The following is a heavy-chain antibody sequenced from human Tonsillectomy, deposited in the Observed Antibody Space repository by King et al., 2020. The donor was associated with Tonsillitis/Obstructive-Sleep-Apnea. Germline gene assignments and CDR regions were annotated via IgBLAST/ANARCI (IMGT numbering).Heavy chain of an antibody. CDR3: AKDIRWERGYMDV. CDR2: ISWNSGSV. J-gene: IGHJ6*03. Sequence: QLVQSGGGLVQPGRSLRLSCAASGFTFDDYAMHWVRQAPGKGLEWVSGISWNSGSVGDADSVKGRFTISRDNAKNSLYLQMNSLRAEDTALYYCAKDIRWERGYMDVWGKGTTVTVSS. D-gene: IGHD1-26*01. CDR1: GFTFDDYA. V-gene: IGHV3-9*01.